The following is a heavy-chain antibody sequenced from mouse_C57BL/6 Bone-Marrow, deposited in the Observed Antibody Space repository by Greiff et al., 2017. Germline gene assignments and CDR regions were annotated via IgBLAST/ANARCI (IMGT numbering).Heavy chain of an antibody. CDR2: IYPSDSET. Sequence: QVQLQQPGAELVRPGSSVKLSCKASGYTFTSYWMDWVKQRPGQGLEWIGNIYPSDSETHYNQKFKDKATLTVDKSSSTAYMQLSSLISEDSAVYYCARDGPYFDYWGQGTTLTVSS. V-gene: IGHV1-61*01. J-gene: IGHJ2*01. D-gene: IGHD2-3*01. CDR1: GYTFTSYW. CDR3: ARDGPYFDY.